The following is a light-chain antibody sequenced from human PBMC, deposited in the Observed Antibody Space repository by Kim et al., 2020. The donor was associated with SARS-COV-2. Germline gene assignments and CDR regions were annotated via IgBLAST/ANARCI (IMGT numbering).Light chain of an antibody. Sequence: SASLGDRVTITCRASQSISIWLAWYQQKPGKAPKLLIDKSSSLQSGVPSRFSGSGSGTEFTLTISSLQPDDSATYYCQQYSSCSTFGQGTKVDIK. J-gene: IGKJ1*01. V-gene: IGKV1-5*03. CDR3: QQYSSCST. CDR2: KSS. CDR1: QSISIW.